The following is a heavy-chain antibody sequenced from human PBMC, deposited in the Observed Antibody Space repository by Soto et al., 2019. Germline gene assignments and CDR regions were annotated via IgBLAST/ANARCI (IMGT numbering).Heavy chain of an antibody. D-gene: IGHD6-19*01. CDR2: ISWNSGSI. CDR1: GFTFDVYA. V-gene: IGHV3-9*01. Sequence: GGSLRLSCAASGFTFDVYAMHWVRQAPGKGLEWVSGISWNSGSIGYADSVKGRFTISRDNAKNSLYLQMNSLRAEDTALYYCAKDLHEDSSGWGLFDYWGQGTLVTVSS. J-gene: IGHJ4*02. CDR3: AKDLHEDSSGWGLFDY.